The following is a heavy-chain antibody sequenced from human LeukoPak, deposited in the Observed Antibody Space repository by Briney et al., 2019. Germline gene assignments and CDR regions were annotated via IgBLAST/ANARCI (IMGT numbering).Heavy chain of an antibody. V-gene: IGHV3-49*03. CDR3: TRSGYSSNWSYYFDY. CDR2: IRSKAYGGTT. D-gene: IGHD6-13*01. CDR1: GFTFGDYA. Sequence: GGSLRLSCTASGFTFGDYAMSWFRQAPEKGLEWVGVIRSKAYGGTTEYAASVKGRFTISRDDSKSIAYLEVNSLKTEDTAMYYCTRSGYSSNWSYYFDYWGQGTLVTVFS. J-gene: IGHJ4*02.